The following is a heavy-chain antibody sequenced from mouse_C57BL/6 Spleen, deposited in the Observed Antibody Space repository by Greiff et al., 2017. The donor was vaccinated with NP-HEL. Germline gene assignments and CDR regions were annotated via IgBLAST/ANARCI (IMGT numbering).Heavy chain of an antibody. Sequence: VKLQESGAELMKPGASVKLSCKATGYTFTGYWIAWVKQRPGHGLEWIGEILPGSGSTNYNEKLKGKATFTADTSSNTAYMQLSSLTTEDSAMYYCARANYYGRPAWFAYWGQGTLVTVSA. CDR1: GYTFTGYW. CDR2: ILPGSGST. V-gene: IGHV1-9*01. J-gene: IGHJ3*01. CDR3: ARANYYGRPAWFAY. D-gene: IGHD1-1*01.